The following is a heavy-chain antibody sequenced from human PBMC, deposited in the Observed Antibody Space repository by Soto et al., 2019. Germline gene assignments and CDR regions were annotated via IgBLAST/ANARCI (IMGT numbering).Heavy chain of an antibody. J-gene: IGHJ4*02. CDR2: IYHGGSA. CDR1: SGSVNSSNW. D-gene: IGHD1-1*01. CDR3: ARDPATAGTFDY. Sequence: QVQLRESGPGLVKPSGTLFLTCAVSSGSVNSSNWWSWVRQPPGKGLEWIGDIYHGGSANYNPSLRSRVTMSVDTSKNQVFLQLSSVTAADTAVYYCARDPATAGTFDYWGQGTLVTVSS. V-gene: IGHV4-4*02.